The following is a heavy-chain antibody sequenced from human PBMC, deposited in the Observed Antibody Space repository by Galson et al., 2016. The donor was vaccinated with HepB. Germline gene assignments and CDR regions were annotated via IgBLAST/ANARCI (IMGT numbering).Heavy chain of an antibody. V-gene: IGHV3-74*03. J-gene: IGHJ5*02. CDR1: GFPFSSYV. Sequence: SLRLSCAASGFPFSSYVMHWVRQAPGEGLVWVSRISHDGTVTTYADSVKGRFTISRDNAKNTLYLQMNSLRAEDTAVYFCVRDHSVVPTTAYNWFDPWGRGTLVTVSS. D-gene: IGHD4-23*01. CDR3: VRDHSVVPTTAYNWFDP. CDR2: ISHDGTVT.